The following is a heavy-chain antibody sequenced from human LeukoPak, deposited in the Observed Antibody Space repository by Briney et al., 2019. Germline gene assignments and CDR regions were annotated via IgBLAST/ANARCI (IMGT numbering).Heavy chain of an antibody. J-gene: IGHJ4*02. CDR1: EYTFTGYY. V-gene: IGHV1-2*06. Sequence: ASVKVSCKASEYTFTGYYMHWVRQAPGQGLEWMGRINPNSGGTNYAQKFQGRVTMTRDTSISTAYMELRSLKSDDTAVYYCARDIGLVRGIIMAHWGQGTQVTVSS. CDR3: ARDIGLVRGIIMAH. CDR2: INPNSGGT. D-gene: IGHD3-10*01.